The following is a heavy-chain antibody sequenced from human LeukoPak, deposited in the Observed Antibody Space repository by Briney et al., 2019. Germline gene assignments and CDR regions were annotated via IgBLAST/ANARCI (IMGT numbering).Heavy chain of an antibody. V-gene: IGHV4-39*07. Sequence: PSETLSLTYTVSGGSISSSSYYWGWIRQPPGKGLEWIGSIYYSGSTYYNPSLKSRVTISVDTSKNQFSLKLSSETAADTAVYYCARDEVTLLARLGYCSSTSCYDGEGEYFQHWGQGTLATVSS. CDR3: ARDEVTLLARLGYCSSTSCYDGEGEYFQH. J-gene: IGHJ1*01. CDR1: GGSISSSSYY. CDR2: IYYSGST. D-gene: IGHD2-2*01.